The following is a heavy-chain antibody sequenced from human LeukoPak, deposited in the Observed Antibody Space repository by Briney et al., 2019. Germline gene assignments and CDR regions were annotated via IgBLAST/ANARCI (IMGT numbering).Heavy chain of an antibody. V-gene: IGHV1-8*01. Sequence: ASVKVSCKASGYTFTSYDINWVRQATGQGLEWMGWMNPNSGNTGYAQKFQGRVTMTRNTSISTAYMELSSLRSEDTAVYCCAKHYQVRGVIISLFDYWGQGTLVTVSS. CDR3: AKHYQVRGVIISLFDY. D-gene: IGHD3-10*01. J-gene: IGHJ4*02. CDR2: MNPNSGNT. CDR1: GYTFTSYD.